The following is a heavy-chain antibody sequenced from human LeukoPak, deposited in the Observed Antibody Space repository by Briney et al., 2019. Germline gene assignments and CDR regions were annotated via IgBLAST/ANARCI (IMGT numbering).Heavy chain of an antibody. CDR1: GFTFSSYC. V-gene: IGHV3-48*04. Sequence: GGSLRVSCSASGFTFSSYCMNWVRQARGKGLEWVAYIKRSSSNIYDAGSVRGRFTISRDNAKNSLYLQMNSLRGEDTAVYYCGRVYPVLRFFERPGANDYWGQGTVISV. D-gene: IGHD3-3*01. CDR3: GRVYPVLRFFERPGANDY. CDR2: IKRSSSNI. J-gene: IGHJ4*02.